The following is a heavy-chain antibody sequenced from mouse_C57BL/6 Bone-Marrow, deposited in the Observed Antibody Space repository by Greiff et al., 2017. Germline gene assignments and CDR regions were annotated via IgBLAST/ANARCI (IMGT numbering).Heavy chain of an antibody. Sequence: EVQLQQSGPELVKPGASVKISCKASGYSFTGYYMNWVKPSPEKSLEWIGEINPSTGGTTYNQKFKAKATLTVDKSSSTAYMQLKSLTSEDSAVYYCARWYYGSSFAYWGQGTLVTVSA. CDR2: INPSTGGT. CDR1: GYSFTGYY. V-gene: IGHV1-42*01. CDR3: ARWYYGSSFAY. D-gene: IGHD1-1*01. J-gene: IGHJ3*01.